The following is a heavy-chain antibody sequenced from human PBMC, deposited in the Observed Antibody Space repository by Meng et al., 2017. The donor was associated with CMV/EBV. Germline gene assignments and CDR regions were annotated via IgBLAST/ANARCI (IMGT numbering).Heavy chain of an antibody. V-gene: IGHV1-69*05. Sequence: SVKVSCKASGYTFTGYYMHWVRQAPGQGLEWMGGIIPIFGTANYAQKFQGRVTITTDESTSTAYMELSSLRSEDTAVYYCARDRGLYSVAATNLIHYFDYWGQGTLVTVSS. CDR1: GYTFTGYY. J-gene: IGHJ4*02. D-gene: IGHD2-15*01. CDR3: ARDRGLYSVAATNLIHYFDY. CDR2: IIPIFGTA.